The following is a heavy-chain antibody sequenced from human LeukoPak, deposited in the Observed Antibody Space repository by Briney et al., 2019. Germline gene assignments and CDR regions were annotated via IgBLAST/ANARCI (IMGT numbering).Heavy chain of an antibody. CDR3: ARGVGSSSWWFDY. CDR1: GGSISGSDYY. D-gene: IGHD6-13*01. CDR2: IYYSGTT. Sequence: SETLSLTCSVSGGSISGSDYYWGWIRQPPGKGLEWIGSIYYSGTTYYNPSLKSRVIISVDTSKNQFSLKLRSVTAADTAVYYCARGVGSSSWWFDYWGQGTLVTVSS. V-gene: IGHV4-39*07. J-gene: IGHJ4*02.